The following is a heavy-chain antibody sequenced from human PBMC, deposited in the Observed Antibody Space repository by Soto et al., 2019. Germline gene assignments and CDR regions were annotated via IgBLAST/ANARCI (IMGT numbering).Heavy chain of an antibody. CDR1: GFTFDDYT. J-gene: IGHJ6*02. D-gene: IGHD5-18*01. CDR2: ISWDGGST. V-gene: IGHV3-43*01. Sequence: GGSLRLSCAASGFTFDDYTMHWVRQAPGKGLEWVSLISWDGGSTYYADSVKGRFTISRDNSKNSLYLQMNSLRTEDSAVYYCARLYSSSMDVWGQGTTVTAP. CDR3: ARLYSSSMDV.